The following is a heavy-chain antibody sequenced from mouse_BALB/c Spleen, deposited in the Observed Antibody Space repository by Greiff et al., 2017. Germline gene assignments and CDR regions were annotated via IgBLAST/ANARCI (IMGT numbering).Heavy chain of an antibody. CDR2: IDPANGNT. J-gene: IGHJ3*01. CDR1: GFNIKDTY. Sequence: EVKVVESGAELVKPGASVKLSCTASGFNIKDTYMHWVKQRPEQGLEWIGRIDPANGNTKYDPKFQGKATITADTSSNTAYLQLSSLTSEDTAVYYCARKDGNYEGFAYWGQGTLVTVSA. D-gene: IGHD2-1*01. V-gene: IGHV14-3*02. CDR3: ARKDGNYEGFAY.